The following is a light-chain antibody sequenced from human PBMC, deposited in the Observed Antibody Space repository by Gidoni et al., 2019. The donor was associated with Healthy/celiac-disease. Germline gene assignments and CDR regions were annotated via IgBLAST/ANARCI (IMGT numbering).Light chain of an antibody. CDR3: CSYAGSSTSYVV. V-gene: IGLV2-23*02. Sequence: QSALTQPAPVSGSPAQSIPISCTGTSSDVGSYNHVPWYQQHPGKAPKRMIYEFSKRPSGVSNRFSGSKSGNTASQTISGLQAEDEADYYCCSYAGSSTSYVVFGGGTKLTVL. CDR1: SSDVGSYNH. CDR2: EFS. J-gene: IGLJ2*01.